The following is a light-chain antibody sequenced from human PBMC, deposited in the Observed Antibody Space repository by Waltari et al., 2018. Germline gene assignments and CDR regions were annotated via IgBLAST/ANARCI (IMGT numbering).Light chain of an antibody. V-gene: IGKV1-8*01. J-gene: IGKJ1*01. CDR2: AAS. Sequence: AIRLTQSPSSLSASTGDSVTITCRASQGISSYLAWYQQKPGKAPKLLIYAASTLQSGVPSRFSGSGSGTDFTLTISCLQSEDFATYYCQQYYSYQWTFGQGTKVEIK. CDR3: QQYYSYQWT. CDR1: QGISSY.